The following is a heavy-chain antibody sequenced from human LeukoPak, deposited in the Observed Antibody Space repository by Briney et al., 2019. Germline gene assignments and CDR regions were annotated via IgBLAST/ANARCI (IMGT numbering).Heavy chain of an antibody. CDR1: GGSITGDY. D-gene: IGHD3-9*01. CDR2: IHYTGAT. V-gene: IGHV4-34*01. Sequence: PSGTLSLTCAVYGGSITGDYWSWSRQTPGRGLEWVGEIHYTGATSYNPSLKSRATISTDTSKNQFSLRLSSVTAADTAVYYCARGNILTGYCFDFWGQGALVTVSS. J-gene: IGHJ4*02. CDR3: ARGNILTGYCFDF.